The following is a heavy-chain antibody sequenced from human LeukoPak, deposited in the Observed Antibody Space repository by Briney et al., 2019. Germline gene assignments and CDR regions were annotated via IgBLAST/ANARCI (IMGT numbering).Heavy chain of an antibody. D-gene: IGHD3-3*02. Sequence: ASVKVSCKASGYTFTSYGISWVRQAPGQGLEWMGWISAYNGNTNYAQKLQGRVTMTTDISTSTAYMELRSLRSDDTAVYYCARDVLAEHWFDPWGQGTLVTVPS. J-gene: IGHJ5*02. CDR1: GYTFTSYG. CDR2: ISAYNGNT. V-gene: IGHV1-18*01. CDR3: ARDVLAEHWFDP.